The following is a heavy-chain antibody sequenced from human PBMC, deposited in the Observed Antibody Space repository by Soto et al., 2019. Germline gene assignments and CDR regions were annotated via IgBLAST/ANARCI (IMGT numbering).Heavy chain of an antibody. D-gene: IGHD3-16*01. Sequence: GGSLRLSCAASGFRFDDYNIHWVRQAPGKGLEWVSLITWNGGNSYYADSVKGRFTISRDGTTESVSLQMTSLKGEDTGLYFCARETLSYGSALDVWGQGTTVTVSS. CDR3: ARETLSYGSALDV. J-gene: IGHJ6*02. V-gene: IGHV3-43*01. CDR2: ITWNGGNS. CDR1: GFRFDDYN.